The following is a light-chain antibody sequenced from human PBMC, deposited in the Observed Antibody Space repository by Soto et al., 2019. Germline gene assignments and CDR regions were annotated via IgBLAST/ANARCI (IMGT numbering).Light chain of an antibody. J-gene: IGKJ4*01. V-gene: IGKV4-1*01. CDR1: QNVLYSSDNRNY. CDR2: WAS. CDR3: QQFYGAPLT. Sequence: DIMLTQSPDSLAVSLGERATINCKSSQNVLYSSDNRNYLAWFQQKPGQPPKMIINWASSRDSGVPDRFSGSGSVTDFTLTISSLQAEDVAVYYCQQFYGAPLTFGGGTKVEIK.